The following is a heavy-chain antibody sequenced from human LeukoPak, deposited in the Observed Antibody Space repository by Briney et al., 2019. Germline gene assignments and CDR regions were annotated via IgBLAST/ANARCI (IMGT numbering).Heavy chain of an antibody. CDR3: ARATPDYGDYSPYDEGYFDY. Sequence: SETLSLTCTVSGGSISSGSYYWSWIRQPAGKGLEWIGRMYTSGSTNYNPSLKSRVTISVDTSKNQFSLKLSSVTAADTAVYYCARATPDYGDYSPYDEGYFDYWGQGTLVTVSS. V-gene: IGHV4-61*02. CDR2: MYTSGST. CDR1: GGSISSGSYY. D-gene: IGHD4-17*01. J-gene: IGHJ4*02.